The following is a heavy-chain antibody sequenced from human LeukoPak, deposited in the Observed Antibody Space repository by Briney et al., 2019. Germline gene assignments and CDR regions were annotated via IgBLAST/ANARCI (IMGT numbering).Heavy chain of an antibody. CDR1: GYTFTSYD. CDR2: MNPNSGNT. V-gene: IGHV1-8*01. J-gene: IGHJ6*03. Sequence: ASVKVSCKASGYTFTSYDINWVRQAPGQGLEWMGWMNPNSGNTGYAQKFQGRVTMTRNNSKSTAYMELSSLRSEDTAVYYCARAPSYCSGLSCPYYMDVWGKGTTVTISS. D-gene: IGHD2-2*01. CDR3: ARAPSYCSGLSCPYYMDV.